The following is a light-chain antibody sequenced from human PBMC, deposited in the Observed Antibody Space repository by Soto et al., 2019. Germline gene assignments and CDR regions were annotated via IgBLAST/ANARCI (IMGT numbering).Light chain of an antibody. CDR2: VAS. CDR1: QSVSSN. CDR3: QQYNVWPLT. J-gene: IGKJ4*01. Sequence: EIVMTQSPATRSMSPGERATLSCRASQSVSSNLAWYQQKPGQTPKLLIYVASTRATGIPARFSGSGSGTEFTLTISSLQSEDFAVYYCQQYNVWPLTFGGGTKVEFK. V-gene: IGKV3-15*01.